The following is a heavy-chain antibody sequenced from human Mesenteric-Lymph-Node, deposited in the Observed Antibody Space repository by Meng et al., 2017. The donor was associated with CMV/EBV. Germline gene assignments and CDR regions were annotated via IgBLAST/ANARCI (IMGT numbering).Heavy chain of an antibody. D-gene: IGHD3-10*01. V-gene: IGHV4-39*01. CDR2: IYYSGST. Sequence: QLQLQESGPGLVKPSETLSLTCTVSGGSISSSSYYWGWTRPPPGKGLEWIGSIYYSGSTYYNPSLKSRVTISVDTSKNQFSLKLSSVTAADTAVYYCARPHYYGSGSSPWFDPWGQGTLVTVSS. CDR1: GGSISSSSYY. J-gene: IGHJ5*02. CDR3: ARPHYYGSGSSPWFDP.